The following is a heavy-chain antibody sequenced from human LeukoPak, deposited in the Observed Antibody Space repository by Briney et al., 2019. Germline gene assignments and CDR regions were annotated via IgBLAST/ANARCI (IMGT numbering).Heavy chain of an antibody. CDR2: MNPNNGNT. V-gene: IGHV1-8*01. CDR1: GYAFNSFG. J-gene: IGHJ5*02. Sequence: GASVKVSCKASGYAFNSFGISWVRQASGQGLEWMGWMNPNNGNTGYAQKFQGRVTMTRDTSISTAYMELRGLRSEDTAVYYCVRDAEGAAISVNYWFDPWGQGTLVTVSS. CDR3: VRDAEGAAISVNYWFDP. D-gene: IGHD2-2*02.